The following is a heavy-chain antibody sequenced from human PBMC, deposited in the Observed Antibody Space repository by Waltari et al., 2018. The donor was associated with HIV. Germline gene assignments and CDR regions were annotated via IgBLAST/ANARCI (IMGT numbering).Heavy chain of an antibody. CDR3: ASVGGGDCYSCYYYGMDV. CDR1: GYTFTSYA. V-gene: IGHV1-3*01. D-gene: IGHD2-21*02. J-gene: IGHJ6*02. Sequence: QVQLVQSGAEVKKPGASVKVSCKASGYTFTSYAMHWVRQAPGQRLEWMGWINAGNGNTKYSQKFQGRVTITRDTSASTAYMELSSLRSEDTAVYYCASVGGGDCYSCYYYGMDVWGQGTTVTVSS. CDR2: INAGNGNT.